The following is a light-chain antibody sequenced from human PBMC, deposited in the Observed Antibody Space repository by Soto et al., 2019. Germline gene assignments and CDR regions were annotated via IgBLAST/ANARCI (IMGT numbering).Light chain of an antibody. CDR2: DAX. V-gene: IGKV3-11*01. Sequence: IXLIXSPAXLXXXXGERATLXXXASQXVSSSLAWYQQNPGQAPRLLIFDAXNXATGIPVRFXXSGXGTDFTLTISSLEPEDFTXYYCQQHSDWPLTFGGGTMVEIK. CDR1: QXVSSS. CDR3: QQHSDWPLT. J-gene: IGKJ4*01.